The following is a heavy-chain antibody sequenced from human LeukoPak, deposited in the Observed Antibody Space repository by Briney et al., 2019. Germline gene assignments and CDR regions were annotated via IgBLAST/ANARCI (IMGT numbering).Heavy chain of an antibody. CDR1: GGSTSSYY. D-gene: IGHD1-26*01. V-gene: IGHV3-23*01. J-gene: IGHJ6*03. Sequence: ETLSLTCTVSGGSTSSYYWNWIRQPPGKGLEWVSAIRGSGGTTYYADSVKGRFTISRATSKNTLSLQMNSLRAEDTAVYYCAKAARVRIVGASDYYMDVWGKGTTVTVSS. CDR3: AKAARVRIVGASDYYMDV. CDR2: IRGSGGTT.